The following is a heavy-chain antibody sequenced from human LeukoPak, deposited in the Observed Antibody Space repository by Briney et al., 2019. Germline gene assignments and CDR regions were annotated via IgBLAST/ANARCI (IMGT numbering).Heavy chain of an antibody. J-gene: IGHJ4*02. CDR2: ISGGSSYV. D-gene: IGHD5-24*01. CDR1: GFTFSSYS. Sequence: PGGSLGLSCAASGFTFSSYSMNWVRQVPGKGLEWVSSISGGSSYVFYADSVKGRFTISRDNAKNSLYLQMNSLRAEDTAVYYCARMMATIHSHVDYWGQGTLVTV. CDR3: ARMMATIHSHVDY. V-gene: IGHV3-21*04.